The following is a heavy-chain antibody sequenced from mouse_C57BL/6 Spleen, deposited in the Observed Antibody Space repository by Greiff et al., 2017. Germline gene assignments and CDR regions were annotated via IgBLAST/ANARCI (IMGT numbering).Heavy chain of an antibody. CDR2: ISYDGSN. CDR3: AREDYGSTSGWFAY. V-gene: IGHV3-6*01. CDR1: GYSITSGYY. J-gene: IGHJ3*01. D-gene: IGHD1-1*01. Sequence: EVQLVESGPGLVKPSQSLSLTCSVTGYSITSGYYWNWIRQFPGNKLEWMGYISYDGSNNYNPSLKNRISITRDTSKNQFFLKLNSVTTEDTATYYCAREDYGSTSGWFAYWGQGTLVTVSA.